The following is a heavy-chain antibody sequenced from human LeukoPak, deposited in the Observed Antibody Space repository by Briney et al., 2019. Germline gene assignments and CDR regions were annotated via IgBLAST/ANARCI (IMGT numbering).Heavy chain of an antibody. CDR3: ARRVRIAAPFNP. J-gene: IGHJ5*02. D-gene: IGHD6-13*01. CDR1: GGSISSSSYY. V-gene: IGHV4-39*01. Sequence: SETLSLTCTVSGGSISSSSYYWGWIRQPPGKGLEWIGSIYYSGSTYYNPSLKSRVTISVDTSKNQFSLKLTSVTAADTAVYYCARRVRIAAPFNPWGQGTLVIVSS. CDR2: IYYSGST.